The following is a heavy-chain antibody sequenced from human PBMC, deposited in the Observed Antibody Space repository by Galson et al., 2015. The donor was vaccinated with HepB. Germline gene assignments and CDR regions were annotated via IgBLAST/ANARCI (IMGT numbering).Heavy chain of an antibody. Sequence: SLRLSCAASGFTFSDYYMSWIRQAPGKGLEWVSYISSSSSYTNYADSVKGRFTISRDNAKNSLYLQMNSLRAEDTAVYYCARDAGNGDYVAWYFDLWGRGTLVTVSS. V-gene: IGHV3-11*06. D-gene: IGHD4-17*01. CDR3: ARDAGNGDYVAWYFDL. CDR2: ISSSSSYT. J-gene: IGHJ2*01. CDR1: GFTFSDYY.